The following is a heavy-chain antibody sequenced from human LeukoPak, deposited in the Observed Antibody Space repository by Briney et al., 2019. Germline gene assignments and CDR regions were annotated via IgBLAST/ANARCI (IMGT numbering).Heavy chain of an antibody. J-gene: IGHJ4*02. CDR1: GGSFSSSNW. CDR3: ARGAGWYQF. V-gene: IGHV4-4*02. Sequence: SGTLSLTCAVSGGSFSSSNWWSWVRQPPGKGLEWIGEIYHSGSTNYNPSLKSRVTISLDTSKNQFSLNLRSMTAADTAVYYCARGAGWYQFWGQGTLVTVSS. D-gene: IGHD6-19*01. CDR2: IYHSGST.